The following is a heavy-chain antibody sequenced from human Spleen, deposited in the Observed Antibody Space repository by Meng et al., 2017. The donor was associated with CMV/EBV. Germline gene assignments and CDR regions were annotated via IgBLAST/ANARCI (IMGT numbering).Heavy chain of an antibody. J-gene: IGHJ3*02. V-gene: IGHV3-7*01. CDR2: IKQDGSEK. CDR3: AREDGYTKRGAFDI. D-gene: IGHD5-24*01. Sequence: GGSLRLSCAASGFTFSSYWMSWVRQAPGKGLEWVANIKQDGSEKYYVDSMKGRFTISRDNAKNSLYLQMNSLRAEDTAVYYCAREDGYTKRGAFDIWGQGTMVTVSS. CDR1: GFTFSSYW.